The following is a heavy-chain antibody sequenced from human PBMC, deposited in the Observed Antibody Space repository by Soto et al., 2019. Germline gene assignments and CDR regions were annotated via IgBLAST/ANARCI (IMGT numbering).Heavy chain of an antibody. Sequence: GGSLRLSCAASGFTFSNHKMHWVRQAPGKGLEWVAMIYYEGSSQYYTDSVKGRFTISRDNSENTVYLQMNSLRTEDTAVYYCARDARDYSFDYWGQGALVTVSS. CDR2: IYYEGSSQ. CDR1: GFTFSNHK. CDR3: ARDARDYSFDY. J-gene: IGHJ4*02. D-gene: IGHD2-15*01. V-gene: IGHV3-30*12.